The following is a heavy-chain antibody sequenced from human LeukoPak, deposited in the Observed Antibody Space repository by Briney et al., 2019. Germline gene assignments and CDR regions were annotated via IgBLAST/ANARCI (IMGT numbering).Heavy chain of an antibody. V-gene: IGHV3-23*01. CDR1: GCTFSSYA. J-gene: IGHJ3*02. CDR2: ISGSGGST. D-gene: IGHD6-19*01. CDR3: ARERQKWLGGAFDI. Sequence: GGSLTLSCAASGCTFSSYAMSWVRQAPGKGLEWVSAISGSGGSTYYADSVKGRFTISRDNSKNTLYLQMNSLRAEDTAVYYCARERQKWLGGAFDIWGQGTMVTVSS.